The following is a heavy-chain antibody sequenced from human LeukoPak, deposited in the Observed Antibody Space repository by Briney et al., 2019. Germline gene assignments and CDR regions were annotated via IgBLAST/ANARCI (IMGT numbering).Heavy chain of an antibody. J-gene: IGHJ6*02. CDR1: GFTFDDYA. CDR2: ISWNSGSI. V-gene: IGHV3-9*01. CDR3: AKGDYNYYSGMDV. Sequence: GRSLRLSCAASGFTFDDYAMHWVRQAPGKGLEWVSGISWNSGSIGYGDSVKGRFTISRDNAKNSLYLQMNSLRAEDTALYYCAKGDYNYYSGMDVWGQGTTVTVSS.